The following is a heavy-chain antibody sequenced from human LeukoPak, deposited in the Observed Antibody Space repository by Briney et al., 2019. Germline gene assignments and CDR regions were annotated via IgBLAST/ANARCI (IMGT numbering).Heavy chain of an antibody. CDR2: IGPDGTGI. D-gene: IGHD2-8*02. V-gene: IGHV3-74*01. CDR1: GFSLSGYW. J-gene: IGHJ6*02. CDR3: TRVQAGRSGLMNV. Sequence: GGSLRLSCAASGFSLSGYWMHWVRQAPGKGLVWVSRIGPDGTGITYADSVKGRFTISRDIAKNTVYLQMNSLRAEDAALYYCTRVQAGRSGLMNVWGRGTTVTVSS.